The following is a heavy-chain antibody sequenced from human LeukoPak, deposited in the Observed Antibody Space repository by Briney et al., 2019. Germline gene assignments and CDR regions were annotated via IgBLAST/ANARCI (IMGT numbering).Heavy chain of an antibody. D-gene: IGHD6-19*01. V-gene: IGHV3-21*01. CDR2: ISSSSSYI. J-gene: IGHJ5*02. Sequence: GGSLRLSCAASGFTFSSYSMNWVRQAPGKGLEWVSSISSSSSYIYYADSVKGRFTISRDNAENSLYLQMNSLRAEDTAVYYCAKAPVAGPNWFDPWGQGTLVTVSS. CDR1: GFTFSSYS. CDR3: AKAPVAGPNWFDP.